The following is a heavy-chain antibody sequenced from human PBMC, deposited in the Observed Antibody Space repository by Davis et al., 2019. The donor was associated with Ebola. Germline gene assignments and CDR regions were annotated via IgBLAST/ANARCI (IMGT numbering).Heavy chain of an antibody. CDR3: AKVSRTTVSYFDN. J-gene: IGHJ4*02. CDR2: INTDGSDT. Sequence: HTGGSLRLSCAASGFTFSSYWMHWVRQAPGKGLVWVSRINTDGSDTSYADSVKGRFTISRDNSKNTLYLQMNSLRGDDTAVYYCAKVSRTTVSYFDNWGQGTLVTVSS. CDR1: GFTFSSYW. V-gene: IGHV3-74*01. D-gene: IGHD4-17*01.